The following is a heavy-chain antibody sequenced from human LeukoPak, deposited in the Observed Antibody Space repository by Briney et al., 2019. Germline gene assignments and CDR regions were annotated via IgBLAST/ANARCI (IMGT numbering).Heavy chain of an antibody. CDR1: GGSFSGYY. D-gene: IGHD6-13*01. Sequence: SETLSLTCAVYGGSFSGYYWSWIRPPPGKGLEWIGEINHSGSTNYNPSLKSRVTISVDTSKNQFSLKLSSVTAADTAVYYCARDAAAAGTPFDYWGQGTLVTVSS. CDR2: INHSGST. CDR3: ARDAAAAGTPFDY. J-gene: IGHJ4*02. V-gene: IGHV4-34*01.